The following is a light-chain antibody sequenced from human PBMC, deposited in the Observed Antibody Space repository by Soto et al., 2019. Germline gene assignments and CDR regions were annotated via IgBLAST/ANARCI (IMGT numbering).Light chain of an antibody. CDR1: QSIYSS. Sequence: DIQMTQSPSSLSASVGDRFTITCRASQSIYSSLNWYHQKPGKAPKLLIYAASNLQSGVPSRFSGSGSGTDFTLSISSLQPEDFATYYCQQSYSAPSTFGQGTKLEI. J-gene: IGKJ2*01. CDR3: QQSYSAPST. V-gene: IGKV1-39*01. CDR2: AAS.